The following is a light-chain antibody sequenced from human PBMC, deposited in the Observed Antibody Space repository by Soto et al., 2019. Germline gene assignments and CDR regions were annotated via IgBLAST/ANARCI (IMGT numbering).Light chain of an antibody. CDR1: QDISTY. CDR3: QQSYGIPYT. CDR2: SIS. Sequence: DIQLTQSPSSLSASVGDRVTMTCRASQDISTYLNWYHQSPGKAPKLLISSISRLQGGVPSRFSGSGSGTDFTLTINSLQSADLGTYFCQQSYGIPYTFGQGTKLEI. V-gene: IGKV1-39*01. J-gene: IGKJ2*01.